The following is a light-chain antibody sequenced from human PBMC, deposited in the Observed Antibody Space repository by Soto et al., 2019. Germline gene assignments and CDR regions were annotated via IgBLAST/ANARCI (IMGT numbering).Light chain of an antibody. CDR2: DAS. CDR3: QQRDSWPLT. V-gene: IGKV3-11*01. CDR1: QSLSSY. J-gene: IGKJ4*01. Sequence: DILLTQSPGTLSLSPGERATLSCRASQSLSSYLAWYQQKPGQAPRLLIYDASNRATGIPARFSGSGSGTDFTLTISSLEPEDFAVYYCQQRDSWPLTFGGGTKVEIK.